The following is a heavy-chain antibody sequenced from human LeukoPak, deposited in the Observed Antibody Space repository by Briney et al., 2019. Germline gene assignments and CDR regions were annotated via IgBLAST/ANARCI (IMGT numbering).Heavy chain of an antibody. CDR2: FYTSGST. D-gene: IGHD3-22*01. Sequence: SQTLSLTCTVSRGSITSGSYYWTWIRQPAGKGLEWIGRFYTSGSTNYSPSLKSRVTISVDTSKNQFSLKLSSVTAADTAVYYCARDRSSGYYPDAFDIWGQGTMVTVSS. CDR3: ARDRSSGYYPDAFDI. CDR1: RGSITSGSYY. V-gene: IGHV4-61*02. J-gene: IGHJ3*02.